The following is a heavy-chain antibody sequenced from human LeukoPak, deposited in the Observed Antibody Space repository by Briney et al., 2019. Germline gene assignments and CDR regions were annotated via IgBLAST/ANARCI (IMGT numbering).Heavy chain of an antibody. CDR1: GGSFSGYY. CDR2: INHSGST. Sequence: SETLSLTCAVYGGSFSGYYWSWIRQPPGKGLEWIGEINHSGSTNYNPSLKSRVTISVDTSKNQFSLKLSSVTAADTAVYYCARGGRGYSRYWGQGTLVTVSS. J-gene: IGHJ4*02. CDR3: ARGGRGYSRY. D-gene: IGHD5-18*01. V-gene: IGHV4-34*01.